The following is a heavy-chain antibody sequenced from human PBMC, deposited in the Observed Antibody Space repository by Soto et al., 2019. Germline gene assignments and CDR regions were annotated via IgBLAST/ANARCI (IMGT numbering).Heavy chain of an antibody. D-gene: IGHD5-12*01. CDR3: ARRIVATDFEP. Sequence: ASVKVSCKASGYAFTSFGISWGGQAPGQGLEWMGWISAYNGNTNYAQKLRGRVTMPTDTSTSTAYMELRRLRSDDTAVYYCARRIVATDFEPWGQGTMLTLSS. CDR2: ISAYNGNT. CDR1: GYAFTSFG. J-gene: IGHJ5*02. V-gene: IGHV1-18*01.